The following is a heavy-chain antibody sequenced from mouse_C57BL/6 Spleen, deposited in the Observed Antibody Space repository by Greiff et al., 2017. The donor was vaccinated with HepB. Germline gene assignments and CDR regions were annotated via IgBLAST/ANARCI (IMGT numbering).Heavy chain of an antibody. CDR2: IYPRSGNT. CDR3: SRGYGSSYDYAMDY. CDR1: GYTFTSYG. D-gene: IGHD1-1*01. J-gene: IGHJ4*01. V-gene: IGHV1-81*01. Sequence: QVQLQQSGAELARPGASVKLSCKASGYTFTSYGICWVKQRTGQGLEWIGEIYPRSGNTYYNEKFKGKATLTADKSSSTAYMELRSLTSEDSAVYFCSRGYGSSYDYAMDYWGQGTSVTVSS.